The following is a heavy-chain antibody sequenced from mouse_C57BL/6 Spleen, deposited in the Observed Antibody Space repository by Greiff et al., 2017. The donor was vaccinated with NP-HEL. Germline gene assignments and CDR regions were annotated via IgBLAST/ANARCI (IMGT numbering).Heavy chain of an antibody. CDR3: ARELRLHAMDY. V-gene: IGHV1-50*01. CDR2: IDPSDSYT. CDR1: GYTFTSYW. Sequence: QVQLQQPGAELVKPGASVKLSCKASGYTFTSYWMQWVKQRPGQGLEWIGEIDPSDSYTNYNQKFKGKATLTVDTSSSTAYMQLSSLTSEDSAVYYCARELRLHAMDYWGQGTSVTVSS. D-gene: IGHD3-2*02. J-gene: IGHJ4*01.